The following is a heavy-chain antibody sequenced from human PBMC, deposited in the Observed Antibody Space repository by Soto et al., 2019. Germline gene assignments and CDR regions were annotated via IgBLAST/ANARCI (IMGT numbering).Heavy chain of an antibody. V-gene: IGHV2-5*02. CDR1: GFSLTTSAVG. Sequence: QITLKESGPTLVKPTQTLTLTCTFSGFSLTTSAVGVGWIRQPPGKALEWLTVIYGDDDQRSSPSLRSRLTIRKDNSKNQVVLRMTNMDPVDTATYYWAHRHRASAGLFDLWGQGTLVTVSS. CDR3: AHRHRASAGLFDL. CDR2: IYGDDDQ. J-gene: IGHJ4*02.